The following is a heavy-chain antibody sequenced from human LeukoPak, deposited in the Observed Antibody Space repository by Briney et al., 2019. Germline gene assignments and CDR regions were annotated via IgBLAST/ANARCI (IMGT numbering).Heavy chain of an antibody. CDR3: ARGRYVDTADDY. CDR1: GSSISSYY. V-gene: IGHV4-59*01. CDR2: IYYSGST. Sequence: SETLSLTCTVSGSSISSYYWSWIRQPPGKGLEWIGYIYYSGSTNYNPSLKSRVTISVDTSKNQFSLKLSSVTVADTAVYYCARGRYVDTADDYWGQGTLVTVSS. J-gene: IGHJ4*02. D-gene: IGHD5-18*01.